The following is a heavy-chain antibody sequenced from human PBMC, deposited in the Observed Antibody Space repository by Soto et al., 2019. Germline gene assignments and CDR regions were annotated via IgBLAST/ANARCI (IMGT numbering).Heavy chain of an antibody. V-gene: IGHV3-30*03. Sequence: QVQLVESGGGVVQPGRSLRLSCAASGFPFSSSSIHWVRQAPVKGLELVGVMSYDGRHKYNADSMKGRVTISRDNYKNTLYLQVDSLRPDDTAVYYCAITSGWYEASDFEYWGRGTLVTVSS. J-gene: IGHJ4*02. CDR1: GFPFSSSS. CDR3: AITSGWYEASDFEY. CDR2: MSYDGRHK. D-gene: IGHD6-19*01.